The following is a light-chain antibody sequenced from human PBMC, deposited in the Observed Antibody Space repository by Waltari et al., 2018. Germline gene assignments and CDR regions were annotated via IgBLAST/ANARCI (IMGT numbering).Light chain of an antibody. V-gene: IGKV4-1*01. Sequence: DIVMTQSPDSLAVSLGERATINCKSSQSVLYSSNNKNYLAWYQQKPGQPPKLLIYWASTRESGVPDRFSGSGSGTDFTLTISSLQAEDVAVYYCQQYHPSPPEYSFGQGTKLEI. CDR1: QSVLYSSNNKNY. CDR3: QQYHPSPPEYS. CDR2: WAS. J-gene: IGKJ2*01.